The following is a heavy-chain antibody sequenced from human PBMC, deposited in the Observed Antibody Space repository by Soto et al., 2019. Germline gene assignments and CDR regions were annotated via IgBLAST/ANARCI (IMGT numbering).Heavy chain of an antibody. Sequence: QVQLVQSGAEMKKPGASVKVSCKASGYTFTNYVISWVRQAPGQGPEWIGWISGYDGDRNYSQKFQGRVTMTTDTSTSTAYIELRSLTSDDTAVYYCARDYDRCGEDGFDPWCQGTLVTVSS. J-gene: IGHJ5*02. CDR3: ARDYDRCGEDGFDP. CDR2: ISGYDGDR. V-gene: IGHV1-18*01. CDR1: GYTFTNYV. D-gene: IGHD5-12*01.